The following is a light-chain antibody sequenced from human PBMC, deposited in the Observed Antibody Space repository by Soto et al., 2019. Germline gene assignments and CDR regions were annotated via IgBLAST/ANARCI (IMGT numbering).Light chain of an antibody. CDR3: QQRSNWPPSIT. CDR1: QSVSSQ. J-gene: IGKJ5*01. CDR2: DAF. Sequence: EMVWTQSPGTLSLSPGDRATLSCRASQSVSSQLAWYQQKPGQAPRLLIYDAFNRATGIPARFSGSGSGTDFTLTTSSLEPEDFAVYYCQQRSNWPPSITFGQGTRLEIK. V-gene: IGKV3-11*01.